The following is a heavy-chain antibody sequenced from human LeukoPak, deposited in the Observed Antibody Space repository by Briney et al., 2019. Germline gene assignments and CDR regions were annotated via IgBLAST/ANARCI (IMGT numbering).Heavy chain of an antibody. V-gene: IGHV3-23*01. D-gene: IGHD2-2*01. CDR3: AKSTLGDY. Sequence: GGSLRLSCAASGFTFSNAWMSWVRQAPGKGLEWVSGITGSGTSIYYADSVKGRFTISRDNSKKTLYLQMNSLRAEDTAVYYCAKSTLGDYWGQGTLVTVSS. CDR2: ITGSGTSI. J-gene: IGHJ4*02. CDR1: GFTFSNAW.